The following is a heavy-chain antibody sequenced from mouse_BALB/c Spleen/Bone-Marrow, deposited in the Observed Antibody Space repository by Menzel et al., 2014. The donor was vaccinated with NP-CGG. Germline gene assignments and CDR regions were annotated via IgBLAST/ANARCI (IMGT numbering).Heavy chain of an antibody. CDR3: ARNYDYDGGYCAMDY. CDR2: INPITGYT. V-gene: IGHV1-7*01. D-gene: IGHD2-4*01. J-gene: IGHJ4*01. CDR1: GYTFTSYW. Sequence: QVQLQQSGAQVAKPGASVKMSCKASGYTFTSYWTHWVKQRPGQGLEWIGYINPITGYTEYNQKFKDKATLTADKSSSTAYMQLSSLTSEDSAVYYCARNYDYDGGYCAMDYWGQGTSVTVSS.